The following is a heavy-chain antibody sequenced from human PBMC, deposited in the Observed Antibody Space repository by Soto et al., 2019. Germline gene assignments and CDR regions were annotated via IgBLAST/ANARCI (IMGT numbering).Heavy chain of an antibody. D-gene: IGHD4-17*01. CDR3: AVNYGDYGAGAFDI. CDR2: ISAYNGNT. V-gene: IGHV1-18*01. J-gene: IGHJ3*02. Sequence: GASVKVSCKASGYTFTSYGISWVRQAPGQGLEWMGWISAYNGNTNYAQKLQGRVTMTTDTSTSTAYMELRSMRSDDTAVYYCAVNYGDYGAGAFDIWGQETMVTVSS. CDR1: GYTFTSYG.